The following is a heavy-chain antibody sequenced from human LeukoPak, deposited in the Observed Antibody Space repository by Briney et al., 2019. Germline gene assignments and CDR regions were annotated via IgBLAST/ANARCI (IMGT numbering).Heavy chain of an antibody. V-gene: IGHV3-11*04. CDR1: GFTFSDFSDYY. Sequence: GGSLRLSCAASGFTFSDFSDYYMSWIRQAPGKGLEWVSYISSSRRTIYYADAVKGRFTISRDNAKNSLYLQMNSLRAEDTAVYYCASDGDWGGYSRPDCWGQGTLVTVSS. D-gene: IGHD2-15*01. J-gene: IGHJ4*02. CDR2: ISSSRRTI. CDR3: ASDGDWGGYSRPDC.